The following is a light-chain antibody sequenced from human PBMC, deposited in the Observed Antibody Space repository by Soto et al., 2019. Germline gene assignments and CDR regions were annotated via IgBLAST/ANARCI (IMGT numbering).Light chain of an antibody. Sequence: DIQMTQSPSTLSASVGDRVTITCRASQHINSWLAWYQQKPGKAPNLLIYKASSLENGVPSRFSGSGSGTAITLTISILQADDFATYYCQQYKSYWTFGQGTKVEIK. V-gene: IGKV1-5*03. CDR1: QHINSW. J-gene: IGKJ1*01. CDR2: KAS. CDR3: QQYKSYWT.